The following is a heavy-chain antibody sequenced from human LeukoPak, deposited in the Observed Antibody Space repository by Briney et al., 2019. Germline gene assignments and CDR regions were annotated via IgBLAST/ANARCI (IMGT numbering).Heavy chain of an antibody. V-gene: IGHV4-61*02. D-gene: IGHD6-6*01. CDR1: GDSISSGDYY. Sequence: SETLSPTCTVSGDSISSGDYYWSWIRQPAGKGLEWIGRISSSGSTNYNPSLKSRVTISVDTSKNQFSLKLSSVTAADTAVYYCARVGYSSSIDYWGQGTLVTVSS. J-gene: IGHJ4*02. CDR3: ARVGYSSSIDY. CDR2: ISSSGST.